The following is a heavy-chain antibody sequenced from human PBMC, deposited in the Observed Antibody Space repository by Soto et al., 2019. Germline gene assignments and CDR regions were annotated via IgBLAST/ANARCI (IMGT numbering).Heavy chain of an antibody. CDR3: ARGPSGSYSPVARSKYYYYYMDV. V-gene: IGHV4-34*01. CDR2: INHSGST. Sequence: SETLSLTCAVYGGSFSGYYWSWIRQPPGKGLEWIGEINHSGSTNYNPSLKSRVTISVDTSKNQFSLKLSSVTAADTAVYYCARGPSGSYSPVARSKYYYYYMDVWGKGTTVTVSS. J-gene: IGHJ6*03. CDR1: GGSFSGYY. D-gene: IGHD3-10*01.